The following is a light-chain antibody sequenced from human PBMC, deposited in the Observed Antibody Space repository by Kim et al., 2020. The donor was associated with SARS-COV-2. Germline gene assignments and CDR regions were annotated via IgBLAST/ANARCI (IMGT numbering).Light chain of an antibody. CDR2: GAS. V-gene: IGKV3-20*01. CDR1: QCVSSSY. J-gene: IGKJ2*01. Sequence: SPGERPTLSCRASQCVSSSYLAWYQQSPGQAPRLLIYGASSRATGIPDRFSGSGSGTDFTLTISRLEPEDFAVYYCQQYGSSPMYTFGQGTKLEI. CDR3: QQYGSSPMYT.